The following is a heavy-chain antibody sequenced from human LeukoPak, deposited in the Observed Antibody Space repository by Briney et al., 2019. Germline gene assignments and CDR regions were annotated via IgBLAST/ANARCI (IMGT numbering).Heavy chain of an antibody. Sequence: SETLSLTCTVSGGSISSYYWSWIRQPPGKGLEWIGYIYYSGSTNYNPSLKSRVTISVDTSKNQFSLKLSSVTAADTAVYYCAGHYYGSGSNAFDIWGQGTMVTVSS. CDR2: IYYSGST. V-gene: IGHV4-59*01. D-gene: IGHD3-10*01. J-gene: IGHJ3*02. CDR3: AGHYYGSGSNAFDI. CDR1: GGSISSYY.